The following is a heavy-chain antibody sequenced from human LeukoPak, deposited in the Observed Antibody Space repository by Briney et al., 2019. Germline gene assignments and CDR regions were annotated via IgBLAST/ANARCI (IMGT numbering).Heavy chain of an antibody. Sequence: SETLSLTCTVSGGSISDSGYYWGWIRQPPGQGLEWIGMKYYSGSSYYNPSLESPITISIDTSRNQFSLELSSVTAADTAVYYCAGRPVVHYHWYFDLWGRGTLVTVSS. CDR3: AGRPVVHYHWYFDL. J-gene: IGHJ2*01. CDR2: KYYSGSS. V-gene: IGHV4-39*01. D-gene: IGHD2-2*01. CDR1: GGSISDSGYY.